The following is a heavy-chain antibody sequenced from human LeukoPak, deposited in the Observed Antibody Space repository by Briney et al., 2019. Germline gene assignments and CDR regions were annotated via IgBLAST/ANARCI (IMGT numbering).Heavy chain of an antibody. J-gene: IGHJ6*03. V-gene: IGHV3-23*01. CDR1: GFTLSTYI. CDR2: ISGSGDTT. D-gene: IGHD2-15*01. CDR3: AKDTTAWWYHRAYMDV. Sequence: GGSLRLSCAASGFTLSTYIMNWLRQAPGGGLEWVSAISGSGDTTYHADSVKGRFTISRDNCENRSSLQMDSLRAEDTAVYFCAKDTTAWWYHRAYMDVWGKGTTVTVSS.